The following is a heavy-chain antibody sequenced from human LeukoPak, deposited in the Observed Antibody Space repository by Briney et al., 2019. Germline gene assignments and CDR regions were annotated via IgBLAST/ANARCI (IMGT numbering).Heavy chain of an antibody. J-gene: IGHJ4*02. Sequence: GGSLRLSCAASGFTVSSYAMDWVRQAPGKGREWVAVISYDGSNKYYADSVKGRFTISRDNSKNTLYLQMNSLRAEDTAVYYCARARYSSSSVNFDYWGQGTLVTVSS. CDR2: ISYDGSNK. CDR1: GFTVSSYA. D-gene: IGHD6-6*01. CDR3: ARARYSSSSVNFDY. V-gene: IGHV3-30*01.